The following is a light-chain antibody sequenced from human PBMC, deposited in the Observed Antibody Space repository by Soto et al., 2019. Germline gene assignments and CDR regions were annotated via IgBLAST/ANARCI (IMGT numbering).Light chain of an antibody. CDR3: KQSRSFPLT. CDR1: QDLDRW. Sequence: DIQMTQSPSSLAASVGDRVTITCRASQDLDRWLAWYQQKPGEAPKVLIFAASSLRSGLPSRFSGGGSGTDFSLTISSLRPEDFATYYCKQSRSFPLTFGGGTKVDI. CDR2: AAS. V-gene: IGKV1-12*01. J-gene: IGKJ4*01.